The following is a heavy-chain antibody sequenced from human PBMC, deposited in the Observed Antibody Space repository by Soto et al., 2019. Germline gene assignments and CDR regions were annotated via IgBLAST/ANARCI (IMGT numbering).Heavy chain of an antibody. V-gene: IGHV5-10-1*01. J-gene: IGHJ5*02. CDR1: GYSFTSYW. D-gene: IGHD6-6*01. CDR2: IDPSDSYT. CDR3: ARVCRAAASEFHP. Sequence: GESLKISCKGSGYSFTSYWISWVRQMPGKGLEWMGRIDPSDSYTNYSPPFQGHVTISADKSINTAYLQWSSLKASDTAMYYCARVCRAAASEFHPWGQGTLVTVSS.